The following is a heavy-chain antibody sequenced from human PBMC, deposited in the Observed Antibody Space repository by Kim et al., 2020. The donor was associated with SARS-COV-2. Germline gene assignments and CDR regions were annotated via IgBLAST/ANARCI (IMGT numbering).Heavy chain of an antibody. Sequence: ATSVKCRFTTSRDNAKKSLYLQMNSLRAEDTAVYYCRSSSGRYYYYYMDVWGKGITVTVSS. CDR3: RSSSGRYYYYYMDV. D-gene: IGHD6-6*01. V-gene: IGHV3-11*04. J-gene: IGHJ6*03.